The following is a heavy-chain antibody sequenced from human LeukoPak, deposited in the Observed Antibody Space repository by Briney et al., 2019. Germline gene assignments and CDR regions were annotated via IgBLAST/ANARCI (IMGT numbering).Heavy chain of an antibody. D-gene: IGHD3-22*01. V-gene: IGHV4-34*01. CDR1: GFTFSAYY. CDR3: ARGQRITMTD. J-gene: IGHJ4*02. Sequence: GSLRLSCAASGFTFSAYYWSWIRQPPGKGLEWIGEINHSGSTNYNPSLKSRVAISVDTSRNQFSLRLSSVTAADTAVYYCARGQRITMTDWGQGTLVTVSS. CDR2: INHSGST.